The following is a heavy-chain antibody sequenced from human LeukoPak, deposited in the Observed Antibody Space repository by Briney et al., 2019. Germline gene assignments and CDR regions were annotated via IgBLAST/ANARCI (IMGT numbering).Heavy chain of an antibody. J-gene: IGHJ6*02. Sequence: LGGSLRLSCAASGFTFSNYWMTWVRQAPGKGLEWVANINRDGSERYHVDSVKGRFTISRDDAKSSLYLQMNSLRAEDTAVYYCARRNAMDVWGQGTTVIVFS. CDR1: GFTFSNYW. CDR2: INRDGSER. CDR3: ARRNAMDV. V-gene: IGHV3-7*03.